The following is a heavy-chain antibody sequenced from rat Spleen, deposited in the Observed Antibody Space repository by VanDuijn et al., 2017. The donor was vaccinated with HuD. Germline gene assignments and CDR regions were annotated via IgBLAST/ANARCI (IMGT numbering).Heavy chain of an antibody. CDR1: GFTFSDYY. CDR2: ISSDGGTT. J-gene: IGHJ2*01. D-gene: IGHD1-11*01. Sequence: EVQLVESGGGLVQPGRSLKLSCAASGFTFSDYYMAWVRQAPTKGLEWVASISSDGGTTYSRDSVKGRFTISRDNAKSSLYLQMDSLRSEDTATYYCTTPTVNYGGPYYWGQGVMVTVSS. CDR3: TTPTVNYGGPYY. V-gene: IGHV5-20*01.